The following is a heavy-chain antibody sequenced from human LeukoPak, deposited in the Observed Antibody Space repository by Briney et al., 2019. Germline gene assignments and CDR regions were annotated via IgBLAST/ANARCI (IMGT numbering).Heavy chain of an antibody. D-gene: IGHD4-17*01. CDR3: ARGVTDMTTPSPSAYYLDY. Sequence: SETLSLTCTVSGGSISSYYWSWIRQPPGKGLEWIGYIYYSGSTNYNPSLKSRVTISVDTSKNQFSLKLSSVTAADTAVYYCARGVTDMTTPSPSAYYLDYWGQGTLVTVSS. V-gene: IGHV4-59*01. CDR2: IYYSGST. CDR1: GGSISSYY. J-gene: IGHJ4*02.